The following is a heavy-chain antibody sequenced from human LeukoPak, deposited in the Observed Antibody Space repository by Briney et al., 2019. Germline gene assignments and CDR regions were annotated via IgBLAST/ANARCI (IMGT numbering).Heavy chain of an antibody. CDR2: IYYSGST. J-gene: IGHJ3*02. CDR3: ASSYYYDSSGSGNRGAFDI. D-gene: IGHD3-22*01. Sequence: PSETLSLTCTVSGGSISSGGYYWSWIRQHPGKGLEWLGYIYYSGSTYYNPSLKSRVTISVDTSKNQFSLKLSSVTAADTAVYYCASSYYYDSSGSGNRGAFDIWGQGTMVTVSS. CDR1: GGSISSGGYY. V-gene: IGHV4-31*03.